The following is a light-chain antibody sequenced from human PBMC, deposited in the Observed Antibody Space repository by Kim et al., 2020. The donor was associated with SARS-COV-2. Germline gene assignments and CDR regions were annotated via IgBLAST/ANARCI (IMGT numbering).Light chain of an antibody. CDR1: SGDVGGYDY. J-gene: IGLJ1*01. V-gene: IGLV2-14*03. CDR3: SSYTSSSTRV. CDR2: DVS. Sequence: GQSSTISCTGTSGDVGGYDYVSWYQQHPGKAPKLMIYDVSNRPSGVSNRFSGSKSGNTASLTISGLQAEDEADYYCSSYTSSSTRVFGTGTKVTVL.